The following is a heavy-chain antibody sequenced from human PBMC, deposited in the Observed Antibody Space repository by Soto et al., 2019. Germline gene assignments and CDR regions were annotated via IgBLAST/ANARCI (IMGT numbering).Heavy chain of an antibody. D-gene: IGHD2-15*01. CDR2: IIPIFGTA. V-gene: IGHV1-69*13. CDR1: GGTFSSYA. Sequence: SVKVSCKASGGTFSSYAISWVRQAPGQGLEWMGGIIPIFGTANYAQKFQGRVTITADESTSTAYMELSSLRSEDTAVYYCARGTGCSGGSCYGSPFDYWGQGTLVTVS. CDR3: ARGTGCSGGSCYGSPFDY. J-gene: IGHJ4*02.